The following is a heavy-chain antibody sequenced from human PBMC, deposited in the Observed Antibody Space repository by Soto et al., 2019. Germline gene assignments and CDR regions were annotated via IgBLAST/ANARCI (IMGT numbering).Heavy chain of an antibody. CDR3: ARTRYSRSCYPNYYYGMEV. V-gene: IGHV1-8*01. J-gene: IGHJ6*02. Sequence: ASVKVSCKASGYTFTSYDINWVRQATGQGLEWMGWMNPNSGNTGHAQKVQCRVTMTRRTSVSKAYVELLSMRYQDTAVYYSARTRYSRSCYPNYYYGMEVLAQGTTLNVSS. D-gene: IGHD6-13*01. CDR2: MNPNSGNT. CDR1: GYTFTSYD.